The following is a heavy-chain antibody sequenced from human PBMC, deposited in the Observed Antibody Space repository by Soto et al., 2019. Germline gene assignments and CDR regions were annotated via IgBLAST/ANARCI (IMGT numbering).Heavy chain of an antibody. CDR3: ARPRGEGMTTVVTERWFDP. CDR1: GYSFTSYW. V-gene: IGHV5-51*03. Sequence: EVQLVQSGAEVKKPGESLKISCKGSGYSFTSYWIGWVRQMPGKRLEWMGIIYPGDSDTRYSPSFQGQVTISADKSISTAYLQWSSLKASDTAMYDCARPRGEGMTTVVTERWFDPWGQGTLVSVSS. J-gene: IGHJ5*02. D-gene: IGHD4-17*01. CDR2: IYPGDSDT.